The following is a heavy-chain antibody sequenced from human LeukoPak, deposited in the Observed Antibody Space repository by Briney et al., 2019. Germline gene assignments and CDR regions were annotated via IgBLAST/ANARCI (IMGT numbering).Heavy chain of an antibody. D-gene: IGHD3-3*02. CDR2: IIPIFGTA. V-gene: IGHV1-69*13. CDR3: ARVPDLSRYSIFYRGAFDI. Sequence: ASVKVSCKASGGTFSSYAISWVRQAPGQGLEWMGGIIPIFGTANYAQKFQGRVTITADESTSTAYMELSSLRSEDTAVYYCARVPDLSRYSIFYRGAFDIWGQGTMVTVSS. J-gene: IGHJ3*02. CDR1: GGTFSSYA.